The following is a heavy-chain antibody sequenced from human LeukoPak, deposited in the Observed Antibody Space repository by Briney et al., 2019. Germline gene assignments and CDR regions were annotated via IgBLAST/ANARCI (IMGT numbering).Heavy chain of an antibody. CDR1: GYTFTSYG. J-gene: IGHJ4*02. D-gene: IGHD3-10*01. Sequence: ASVKVSCKASGYTFTSYGISWVRQAPGQGLEWMGWISAYNGNTNYAQKLQGRVTMTTDTSTSTAYMELRSLRSDDTAVYYCARGLYGSGSYYNNPFDYWGQGTLSPSPQ. CDR3: ARGLYGSGSYYNNPFDY. CDR2: ISAYNGNT. V-gene: IGHV1-18*04.